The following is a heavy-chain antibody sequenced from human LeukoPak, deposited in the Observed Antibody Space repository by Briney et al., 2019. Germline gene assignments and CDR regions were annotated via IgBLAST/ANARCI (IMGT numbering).Heavy chain of an antibody. Sequence: GASVKVSCKASGYTFTSYDINWVRQATGQGLEWMGWMNPNSGNTGYAQKFQGRVTITRNTSISTAYMELSSLRSDDTAVYYCAREKWYYYDSSAGAFDIWGQGTMVTVSS. V-gene: IGHV1-8*03. CDR3: AREKWYYYDSSAGAFDI. D-gene: IGHD3-22*01. J-gene: IGHJ3*02. CDR2: MNPNSGNT. CDR1: GYTFTSYD.